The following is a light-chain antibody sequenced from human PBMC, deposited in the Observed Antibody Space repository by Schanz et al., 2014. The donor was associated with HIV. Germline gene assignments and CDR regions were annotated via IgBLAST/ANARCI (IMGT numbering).Light chain of an antibody. V-gene: IGLV1-44*01. J-gene: IGLJ3*02. CDR1: RSNTGSNP. Sequence: QSVLTQPPTASGTPGQRVTISCSVSRSNTGSNPVNWYQHLPGAAPKLLIYGTDQRPSGVPDRFSGSGSATSASLAISGLQSEDESDFFCATWDDSLDGWVFGGGTKLTVL. CDR3: ATWDDSLDGWV. CDR2: GTD.